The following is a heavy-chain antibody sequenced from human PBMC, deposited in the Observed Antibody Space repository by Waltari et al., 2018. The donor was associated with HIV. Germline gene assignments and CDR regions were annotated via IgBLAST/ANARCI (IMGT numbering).Heavy chain of an antibody. Sequence: QVQLVESGGGVVQPGGSLRLSCAASGFAFKNFAMHWVRQAPGKVLGWVAVISYDGDQYYADSVKGRFTISRDNSKKSLFLQMSSLRPEDSAVYYCAKVAGRSGSYSHYYYGMDVWGQGTTVTVS. CDR3: AKVAGRSGSYSHYYYGMDV. CDR1: GFAFKNFA. CDR2: ISYDGDQ. D-gene: IGHD1-26*01. J-gene: IGHJ6*02. V-gene: IGHV3-30*18.